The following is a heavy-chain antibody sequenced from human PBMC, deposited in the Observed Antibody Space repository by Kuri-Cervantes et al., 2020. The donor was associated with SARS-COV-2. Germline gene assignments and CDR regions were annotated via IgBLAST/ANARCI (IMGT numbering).Heavy chain of an antibody. CDR2: ISAYNGNI. D-gene: IGHD3-22*01. J-gene: IGHJ5*02. CDR3: ARDRRGDGSGYSSWFDP. Sequence: ASVKVSCKASGYTFTSYGISWVRQAPGQGLEWMGWISAYNGNIYYAQNLRGRVTMTTDTSTTTAYMELRSLRSDDTAVYYCARDRRGDGSGYSSWFDPWGQGTLVTVSS. CDR1: GYTFTSYG. V-gene: IGHV1-18*01.